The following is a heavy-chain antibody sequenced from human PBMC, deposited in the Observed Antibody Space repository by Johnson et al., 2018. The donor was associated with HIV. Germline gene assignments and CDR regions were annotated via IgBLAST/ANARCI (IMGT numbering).Heavy chain of an antibody. Sequence: VLLVESGGGLVQPGRSLRLSCAASGFTFDDYAMHWVRQAPGQGLEWVSGINWSSGNIDYADSVKGRFTISRDNTKNSLYLQMNSLRPEDTALYYCARMGGHHGFDSWCQGTMVTVAS. CDR2: INWSSGNI. V-gene: IGHV3-9*01. CDR1: GFTFDDYA. D-gene: IGHD3-16*01. J-gene: IGHJ3*02. CDR3: ARMGGHHGFDS.